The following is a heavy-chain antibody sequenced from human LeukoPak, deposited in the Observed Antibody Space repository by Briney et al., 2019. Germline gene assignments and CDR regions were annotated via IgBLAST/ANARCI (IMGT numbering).Heavy chain of an antibody. J-gene: IGHJ4*02. V-gene: IGHV4-39*07. D-gene: IGHD5-18*01. CDR2: IYYSGST. Sequence: SETLSLTCTVSGGSISSYYWGRIRQPPGKGLEWIGSIYYSGSTYYNPSLKSRVTISVDTSKNQFSLKLSSVTAADTAVYYCARDSVDTAMVTDYWGQGTLVTVSS. CDR3: ARDSVDTAMVTDY. CDR1: GGSISSYY.